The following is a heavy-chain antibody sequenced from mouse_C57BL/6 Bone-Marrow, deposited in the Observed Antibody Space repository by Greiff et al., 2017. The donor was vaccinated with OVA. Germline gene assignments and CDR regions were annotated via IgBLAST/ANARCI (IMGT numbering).Heavy chain of an antibody. J-gene: IGHJ3*01. V-gene: IGHV1-52*01. CDR1: GYTFTSYW. CDR2: IDPSDSET. D-gene: IGHD1-1*01. Sequence: QVQLKQPGAELVRPGSSVKLSCKASGYTFTSYWMHWVKQRPIQGLEWIGNIDPSDSETHYNQKFKDKATLTVDKSSSTAYMQLSSLTAEDSAVYYCARWYYGSSSWFAYWGQGTLVTVSA. CDR3: ARWYYGSSSWFAY.